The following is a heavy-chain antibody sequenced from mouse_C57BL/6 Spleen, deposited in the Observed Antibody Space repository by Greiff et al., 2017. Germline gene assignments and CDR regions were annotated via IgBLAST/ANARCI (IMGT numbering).Heavy chain of an antibody. J-gene: IGHJ3*01. Sequence: VRLQQSGPELVKPGASVKISCKASGYSFTGYYMNWVKQSPEKSLEWIGEINPSTGGTTYNQKFKAKATLTVDKSSSTAYMQLKSLTSEDSAVYYCARSGDYGGFAYWGPGTLVTVSA. V-gene: IGHV1-42*01. CDR2: INPSTGGT. CDR3: ARSGDYGGFAY. CDR1: GYSFTGYY. D-gene: IGHD2-4*01.